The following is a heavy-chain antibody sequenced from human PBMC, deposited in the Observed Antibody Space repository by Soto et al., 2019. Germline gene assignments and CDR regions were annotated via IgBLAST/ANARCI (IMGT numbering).Heavy chain of an antibody. J-gene: IGHJ4*02. CDR2: IYPGDSDT. CDR3: ARLDYYDSSGHSYFDY. D-gene: IGHD3-22*01. Sequence: GESLKISCQGSGYSFTSYWIGWVRQMPGKGLEWMGIIYPGDSDTRYSPSFQGQVTISADKSISTAYLQWSSLKASDTAMYYCARLDYYDSSGHSYFDYWGQGTLVTVSS. CDR1: GYSFTSYW. V-gene: IGHV5-51*01.